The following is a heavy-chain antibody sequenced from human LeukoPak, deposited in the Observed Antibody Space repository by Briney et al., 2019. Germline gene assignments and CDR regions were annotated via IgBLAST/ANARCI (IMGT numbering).Heavy chain of an antibody. Sequence: GGSLRLSCAASGFTFSTYTMNWVRRAPGKGLEWVSSISSSSTYIYYADSVKGRFTISRDNAKNSLYLQMNSLRAEDTAVYCCARDLSMVRDGDYDAFNIWGQGTTVTVSS. J-gene: IGHJ3*02. V-gene: IGHV3-21*01. CDR1: GFTFSTYT. CDR2: ISSSSTYI. CDR3: ARDLSMVRDGDYDAFNI. D-gene: IGHD3-10*01.